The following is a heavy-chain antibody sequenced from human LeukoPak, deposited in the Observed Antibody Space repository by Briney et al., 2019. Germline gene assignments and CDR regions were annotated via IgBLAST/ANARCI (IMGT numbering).Heavy chain of an antibody. Sequence: GGSLRLSCAASGFTFSSHWMHWARQAPGKGLVWVSRINGDETSTAYADSVKGRFTISRDNAKNTLYLQMNSLRADDTAVYYCARGLQLWYPGDAFDIWGQGTMVTVSS. D-gene: IGHD5-18*01. CDR3: ARGLQLWYPGDAFDI. J-gene: IGHJ3*02. CDR2: INGDETST. V-gene: IGHV3-74*01. CDR1: GFTFSSHW.